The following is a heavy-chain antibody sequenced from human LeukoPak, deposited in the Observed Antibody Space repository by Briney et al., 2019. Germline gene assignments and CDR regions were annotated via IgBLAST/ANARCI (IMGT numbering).Heavy chain of an antibody. J-gene: IGHJ6*04. CDR1: GGSFSGYY. CDR2: INHSGST. Sequence: SETLSLTCAVYGGSFSGYYWSWIRQPPGKGLEWIGEINHSGSTNYNPSLKSRVTISVDTSKNQFSLKLSSVTAADTAVYYCARPTYYYGSGSYLVWGKGTTVTISS. CDR3: ARPTYYYGSGSYLV. V-gene: IGHV4-34*01. D-gene: IGHD3-10*01.